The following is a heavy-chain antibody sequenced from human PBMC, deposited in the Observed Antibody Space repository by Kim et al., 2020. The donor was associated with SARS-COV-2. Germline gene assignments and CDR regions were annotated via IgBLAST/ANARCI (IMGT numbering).Heavy chain of an antibody. CDR1: GYTFTAYY. CDR3: AGGKEDPS. J-gene: IGHJ5*02. Sequence: ASVKVSCKASGYTFTAYYIHWVRQAPGQGPEWMGWVNPNSGDTNYAQKFQGRVTMTRDTSISAAYMELRSLRSDDTAVYYCAGGKEDPSWCQGTPVTVSS. CDR2: VNPNSGDT. D-gene: IGHD3-16*01. V-gene: IGHV1-2*02.